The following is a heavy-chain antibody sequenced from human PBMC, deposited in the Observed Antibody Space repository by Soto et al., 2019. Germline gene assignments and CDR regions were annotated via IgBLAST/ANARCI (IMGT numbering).Heavy chain of an antibody. CDR3: ARAYCSGGSCDWYFDL. V-gene: IGHV1-69*02. D-gene: IGHD2-15*01. Sequence: ASVKVSCKASGGTFSSYTISWVRQAPGQGLEWMGRIIPILGIANYAQKFQGRVTITADKSTSTAYMELSSLRSEDTAVYYCARAYCSGGSCDWYFDLWGRGTLVTVSS. J-gene: IGHJ2*01. CDR2: IIPILGIA. CDR1: GGTFSSYT.